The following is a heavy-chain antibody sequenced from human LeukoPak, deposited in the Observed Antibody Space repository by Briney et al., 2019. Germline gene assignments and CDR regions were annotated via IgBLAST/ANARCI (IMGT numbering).Heavy chain of an antibody. V-gene: IGHV3-53*01. CDR1: GFTVSSNY. CDR3: ARVLWFGVPHNWFDP. D-gene: IGHD3-10*01. Sequence: GGSLRLSCAASGFTVSSNYMSWVRQAPGKGLEWVSVIYSGGSTYYADSVKGRFTISRDNSKNTLYLQMNSLRAEDTAVYYCARVLWFGVPHNWFDPWGQGTLVTVSS. J-gene: IGHJ5*02. CDR2: IYSGGST.